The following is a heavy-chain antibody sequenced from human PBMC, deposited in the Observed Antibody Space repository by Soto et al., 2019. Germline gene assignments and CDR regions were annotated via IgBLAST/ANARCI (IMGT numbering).Heavy chain of an antibody. V-gene: IGHV3-23*01. Sequence: GGSLRLSCAASGFSFGSYALSWVRQAPGKGLEWVSTISGSDGKTFYADSVKGRFSISRDTSQSTLYLQMNSLRADDTAMYYCARWSYLDYWGQSTRVTVSS. J-gene: IGHJ4*02. CDR3: ARWSYLDY. CDR2: ISGSDGKT. D-gene: IGHD3-3*01. CDR1: GFSFGSYA.